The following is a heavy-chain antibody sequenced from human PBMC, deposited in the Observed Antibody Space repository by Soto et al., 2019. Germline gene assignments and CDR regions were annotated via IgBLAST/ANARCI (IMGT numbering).Heavy chain of an antibody. V-gene: IGHV4-39*01. CDR1: GGSVSSSSYY. CDR3: GRLEGLATISYYFDY. CDR2: VYYCRST. J-gene: IGHJ4*02. D-gene: IGHD3-9*01. Sequence: QLQLQESGPGLVKPSETLSLTCTVSGGSVSSSSYYWGWVRQPPGKGLEWIGSVYYCRSTYYNPSLESRVTISVDKSKNQFSLKLMSLSAADTAVYFCGRLEGLATISYYFDYWGQGALVTVSS.